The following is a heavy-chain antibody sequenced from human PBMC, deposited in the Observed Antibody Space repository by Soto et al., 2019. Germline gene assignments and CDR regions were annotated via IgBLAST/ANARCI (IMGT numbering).Heavy chain of an antibody. V-gene: IGHV3-33*01. CDR2: IWYDGSNK. CDR3: ARAPGTVGGMDV. Sequence: ESGGGVVQPGRSLRLSCAASGFTFSSYGMHWVRQAPGKGLEWVAVIWYDGSNKYYADSVKGRFTISRDNSKNTLYLQMNSLRAEDTAVYYCARAPGTVGGMDVWGQGTTVTVSS. CDR1: GFTFSSYG. D-gene: IGHD1-1*01. J-gene: IGHJ6*02.